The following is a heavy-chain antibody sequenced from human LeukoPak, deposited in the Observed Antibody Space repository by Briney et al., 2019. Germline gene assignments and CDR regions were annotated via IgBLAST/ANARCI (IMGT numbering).Heavy chain of an antibody. J-gene: IGHJ5*02. D-gene: IGHD3-10*01. CDR1: GYTFTGYY. Sequence: GASVKVSCKASGYTFTGYYMHWVRRAPGQGLEWMGRINPNSGGTNYAQKFQGRVTMTRATSISTAYMELSRLRSDDTAVYYCARAAYLYGSGSLLNWFDPWGQGTLVTVSS. CDR3: ARAAYLYGSGSLLNWFDP. CDR2: INPNSGGT. V-gene: IGHV1-2*06.